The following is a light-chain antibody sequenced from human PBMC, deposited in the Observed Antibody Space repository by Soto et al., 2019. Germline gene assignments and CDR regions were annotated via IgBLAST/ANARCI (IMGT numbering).Light chain of an antibody. Sequence: VLPQSRGTLSFSRGEKVILSCRASQNVRTNYLAWYQQKPGQAPRLLIYGASTRASGIPERFSGSGSGTDFTLTISRLEPEDFAVYYCQDYGRSAWTFGQGTKVDIK. CDR1: QNVRTNY. V-gene: IGKV3-20*01. CDR3: QDYGRSAWT. J-gene: IGKJ1*01. CDR2: GAS.